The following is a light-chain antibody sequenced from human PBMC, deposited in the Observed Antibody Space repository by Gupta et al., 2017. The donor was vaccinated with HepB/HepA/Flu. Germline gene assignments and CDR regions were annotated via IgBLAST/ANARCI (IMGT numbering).Light chain of an antibody. Sequence: DIQMTQSPSSVSAPVGDRVIISCRASQGIGSWLAWYQRKPGRAPKLLISGTSNLQNGVPSRFSGSGSGIEFTLTIDNRQPEDFATYCCQQADSFPWTFGLGTKVEVK. V-gene: IGKV1-12*01. CDR3: QQADSFPWT. CDR1: QGIGSW. CDR2: GTS. J-gene: IGKJ1*01.